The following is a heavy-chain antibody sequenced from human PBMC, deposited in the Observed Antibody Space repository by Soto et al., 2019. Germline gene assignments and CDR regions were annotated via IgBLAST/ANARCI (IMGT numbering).Heavy chain of an antibody. D-gene: IGHD3-22*01. J-gene: IGHJ6*02. CDR1: GGTFSSYT. CDR3: ARGCYYDSSGSRNSHYYGMKV. V-gene: IGHV1-69*02. Sequence: SVKVSCKASGGTFSSYTISWVRQAPGQGLEWMGRIIPILGIANYAQKFQGRVTITADKSTNTAYMELSSLRSEDTAMYYCARGCYYDSSGSRNSHYYGMKVWGQGTTVTVS. CDR2: IIPILGIA.